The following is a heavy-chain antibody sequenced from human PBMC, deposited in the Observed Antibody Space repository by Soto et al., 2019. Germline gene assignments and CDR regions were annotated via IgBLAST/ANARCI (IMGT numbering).Heavy chain of an antibody. CDR2: MGYNGFT. Sequence: QVQLQESGPGLVKPSETLSLTCTISGGPMNNYYCSWFRQPRGQGLEWIGYMGYNGFTRYNPSLGSRVAISLDTAKKQFSLNLSSVTAADTALDYCARQGFGELHGLVDVWGQGITVTVSS. V-gene: IGHV4-59*08. D-gene: IGHD3-10*01. J-gene: IGHJ6*02. CDR1: GGPMNNYY. CDR3: ARQGFGELHGLVDV.